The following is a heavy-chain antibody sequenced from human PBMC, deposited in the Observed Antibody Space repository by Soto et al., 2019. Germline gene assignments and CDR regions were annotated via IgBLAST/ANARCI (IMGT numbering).Heavy chain of an antibody. J-gene: IGHJ4*02. CDR1: GFPVSYGYY. D-gene: IGHD2-2*01. CDR2: IYQSGKT. CDR3: ARLYCSSVSCYNDY. Sequence: PSETLSLTCGVSGFPVSYGYYWGWIRQPPGKGLEWLGSIYQSGKTYYNPPLKSRLTLSMDTSKNEFSVRLRSVTAADTAVYFCARLYCSSVSCYNDYWGPGVQVTVS. V-gene: IGHV4-38-2*01.